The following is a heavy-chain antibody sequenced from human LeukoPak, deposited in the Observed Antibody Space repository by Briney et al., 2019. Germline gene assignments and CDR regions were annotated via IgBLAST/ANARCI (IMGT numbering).Heavy chain of an antibody. V-gene: IGHV1-3*01. J-gene: IGHJ3*02. CDR2: INAGNGNT. Sequence: GASVKVSCKASGYTFTSYAMHWVRQAPGQRLEWMGWINAGNGNTKYSQKFQGRVTITRDTSASTAYMELSSLRSEDTAVYYCARAGSSSWYKPKSAFDIWGQGTMVTVSS. D-gene: IGHD6-13*01. CDR1: GYTFTSYA. CDR3: ARAGSSSWYKPKSAFDI.